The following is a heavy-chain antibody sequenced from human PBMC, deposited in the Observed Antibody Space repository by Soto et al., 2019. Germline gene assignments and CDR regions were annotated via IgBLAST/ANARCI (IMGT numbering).Heavy chain of an antibody. Sequence: SQTLSLTCAISGDSVSSNSAAWNWIRQSPSRGLEWLGRTYYRSKWYNDYAVSVKSRITINPDTSKNQFSLQLNSVTPEDTAVYYCARVILAVAGTGNWFDPWGQGTLVTVSS. CDR1: GDSVSSNSAA. J-gene: IGHJ5*02. V-gene: IGHV6-1*01. CDR3: ARVILAVAGTGNWFDP. D-gene: IGHD6-19*01. CDR2: TYYRSKWYN.